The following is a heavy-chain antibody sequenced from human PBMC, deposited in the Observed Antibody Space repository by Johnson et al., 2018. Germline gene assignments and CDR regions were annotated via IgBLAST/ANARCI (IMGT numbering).Heavy chain of an antibody. Sequence: QLVQSEGGVVQPGGSLRLSCVASGFTFSSYWMSWVRQAPGKGLEWVANIKPDGSVRYFLDSVKGRFTITADNARNSLYLEMNSLRAEDTALYYCAREGWDRAFDVWGQGTTVTVSS. CDR1: GFTFSSYW. J-gene: IGHJ3*01. V-gene: IGHV3-7*01. D-gene: IGHD1-26*01. CDR2: IKPDGSVR. CDR3: AREGWDRAFDV.